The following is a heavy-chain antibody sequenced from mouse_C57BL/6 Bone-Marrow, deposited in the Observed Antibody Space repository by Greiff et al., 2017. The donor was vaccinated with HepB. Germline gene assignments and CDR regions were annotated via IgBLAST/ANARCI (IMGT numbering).Heavy chain of an antibody. D-gene: IGHD1-1*01. Sequence: QVQLQQPGAELVKPGASVKLSCKASGYTFTSYWMHWVKQRPGQGLEWIGMIHPNSGSTNYNEKFKSKATLTVDKSSNTAYMQLSSLPSEDSAVYYCARLGYYYGSSGFAYWGQGTLVTVSA. CDR2: IHPNSGST. CDR1: GYTFTSYW. J-gene: IGHJ3*01. CDR3: ARLGYYYGSSGFAY. V-gene: IGHV1-64*01.